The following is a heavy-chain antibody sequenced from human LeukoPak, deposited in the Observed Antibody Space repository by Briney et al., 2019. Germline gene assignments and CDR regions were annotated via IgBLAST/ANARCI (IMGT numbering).Heavy chain of an antibody. CDR2: ISWNSGGI. Sequence: GGSLRLSCAASGFTFDDYAMHWVRQAPGKGLEWVSGISWNSGGIGYADSVKGRFTISRDNAKNSLYLQMNSLRAEDTAVYYCARFSGSRGNPYGMDVWGQGTTVTVSS. V-gene: IGHV3-9*01. CDR1: GFTFDDYA. D-gene: IGHD5-12*01. CDR3: ARFSGSRGNPYGMDV. J-gene: IGHJ6*02.